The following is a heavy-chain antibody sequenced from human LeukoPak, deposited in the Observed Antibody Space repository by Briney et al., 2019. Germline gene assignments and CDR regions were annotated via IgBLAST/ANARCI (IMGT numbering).Heavy chain of an antibody. CDR3: AYNRNFALDN. J-gene: IGHJ4*02. V-gene: IGHV4-4*02. Sequence: KPSGTLSLTCAVSGASIDSHSWWSWVRQPPGKGLEWIGEIYHSGGANYKSSLKSRVTMSVDTSKNHFSLKLTSVTAADTAVYYCAYNRNFALDNWGQGTLVTVSS. CDR2: IYHSGGA. D-gene: IGHD1-14*01. CDR1: GASIDSHSW.